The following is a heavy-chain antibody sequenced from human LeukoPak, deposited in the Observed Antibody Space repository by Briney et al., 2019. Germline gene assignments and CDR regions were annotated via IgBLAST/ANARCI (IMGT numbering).Heavy chain of an antibody. J-gene: IGHJ4*02. V-gene: IGHV3-23*01. CDR1: GFTFSSYA. CDR3: ARGMEFGVTSGFDY. CDR2: ISSGGDSR. D-gene: IGHD3-16*01. Sequence: GGSLRLSCAASGFTFSSYAMSWVRQAPGKGLEWVSGISSGGDSRYYADSVRGRFTISRDNAKNSLYLQMNSLRAEDTAVYYCARGMEFGVTSGFDYWGQGTLVSVSS.